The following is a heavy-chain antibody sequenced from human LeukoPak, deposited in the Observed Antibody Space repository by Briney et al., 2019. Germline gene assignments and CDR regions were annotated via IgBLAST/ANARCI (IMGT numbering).Heavy chain of an antibody. CDR1: GFTFDDYA. Sequence: QPGGSLRLSCAASGFTFDDYAMHWVRQAPGKGLEWVSGISWNSGSIGYADSVKGRFTISRDNAKNSLYLQMNSLRAEDTALYYCAKDLNHYPIPERYFQHWGQGTLVTVSS. CDR2: ISWNSGSI. D-gene: IGHD1-14*01. J-gene: IGHJ1*01. CDR3: AKDLNHYPIPERYFQH. V-gene: IGHV3-9*01.